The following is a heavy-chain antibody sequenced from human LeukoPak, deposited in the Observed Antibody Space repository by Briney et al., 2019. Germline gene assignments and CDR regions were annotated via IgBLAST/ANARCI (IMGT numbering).Heavy chain of an antibody. V-gene: IGHV4-59*11. CDR1: GGSISSHY. CDR3: ARVYDFWSGYCTFDY. CDR2: IYYSGST. D-gene: IGHD3-3*01. J-gene: IGHJ4*02. Sequence: PSETLSLTCTVSGGSISSHYWSWIRQPPGKGLEWIGYIYYSGSTNYNPSLKSRVTISVDTSKNQFSLKLSSVTAADTAVYYCARVYDFWSGYCTFDYWGQGTLVTVSS.